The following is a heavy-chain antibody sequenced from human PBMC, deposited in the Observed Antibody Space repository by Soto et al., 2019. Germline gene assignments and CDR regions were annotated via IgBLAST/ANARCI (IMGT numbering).Heavy chain of an antibody. D-gene: IGHD2-15*01. CDR3: ARDSYCSGGSCYTASYYGMDV. CDR2: ISSSSSYI. J-gene: IGHJ6*02. Sequence: LRLSCAASGFTFSSYSMNWVRQAPGKGLEWVSSISSSSSYIYYADSVKGRFTISRDNAKNSLYLQMNSLRAEDTAVYYCARDSYCSGGSCYTASYYGMDVWGQGTTVTVSS. V-gene: IGHV3-21*01. CDR1: GFTFSSYS.